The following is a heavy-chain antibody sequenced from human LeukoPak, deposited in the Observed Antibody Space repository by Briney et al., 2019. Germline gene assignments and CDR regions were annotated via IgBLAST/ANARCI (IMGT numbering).Heavy chain of an antibody. Sequence: ASVKVSCKASGYTFTGYYMHWVRQAPGQRLEWMGWINPNSGGTNYAQKFQGRVTMTRDTSISTAYMELSRLRSDDTAVYYCARVDPHCSGGSCYETRFDPWGQGTLVTVSS. CDR1: GYTFTGYY. J-gene: IGHJ5*02. V-gene: IGHV1-2*02. CDR2: INPNSGGT. D-gene: IGHD2-15*01. CDR3: ARVDPHCSGGSCYETRFDP.